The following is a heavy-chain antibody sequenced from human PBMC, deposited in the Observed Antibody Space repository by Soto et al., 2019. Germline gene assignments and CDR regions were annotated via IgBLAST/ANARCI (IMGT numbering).Heavy chain of an antibody. V-gene: IGHV1-69*08. D-gene: IGHD5-18*01. CDR3: ARDGGYNYGYSDY. CDR2: IIPILGIS. J-gene: IGHJ4*02. CDR1: GGTFSSYT. Sequence: QVQLVQSGAEVKKPGSSVKVSCKASGGTFSSYTISWVRQAPGQGIEWMGRIIPILGISNYAQNFQGRVTITADKSTGTAYMELSSLRYEDTAVYYCARDGGYNYGYSDYWGQGTLVTVSS.